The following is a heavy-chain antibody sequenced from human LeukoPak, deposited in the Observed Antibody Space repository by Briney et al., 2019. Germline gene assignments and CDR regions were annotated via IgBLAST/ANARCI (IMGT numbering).Heavy chain of an antibody. Sequence: SQTLSLTCTVSGGSITSSSYYWGWIRQPPGKGLEWIGSIYYSGNTYYNPSLKSRVTISVDTSKNQFSLRLSSVTAADTAVYYCARPNWNDLHFDYWGQGTLVTVSS. CDR1: GGSITSSSYY. CDR3: ARPNWNDLHFDY. V-gene: IGHV4-39*07. J-gene: IGHJ4*02. CDR2: IYYSGNT. D-gene: IGHD1-1*01.